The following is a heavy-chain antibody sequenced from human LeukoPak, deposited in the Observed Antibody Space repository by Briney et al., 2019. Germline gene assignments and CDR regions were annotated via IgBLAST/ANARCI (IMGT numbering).Heavy chain of an antibody. Sequence: ASAKVSCKASGYTFTNYGISWVRQAPGQGLEWMGWISAYNGNTNYAQKLQGRVTMTTDTSTSTAYMELRSLRSDDTAVYYCARDLTAMVPAYWGQGTLVTVSS. D-gene: IGHD5-18*01. CDR3: ARDLTAMVPAY. CDR2: ISAYNGNT. CDR1: GYTFTNYG. V-gene: IGHV1-18*01. J-gene: IGHJ4*02.